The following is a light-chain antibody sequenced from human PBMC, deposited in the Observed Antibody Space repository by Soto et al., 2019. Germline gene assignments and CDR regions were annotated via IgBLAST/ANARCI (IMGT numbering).Light chain of an antibody. V-gene: IGKV3-15*01. Sequence: EIVITQSPATLSVSPGERATLSCRASQSVSSNLAWYQQKPGQAPRLLIYGASTRATGIPARFSGSGSGTEFTLTISSLQSEDFAVYYCQQYNNWGVTFGQGTKVDIK. CDR2: GAS. CDR3: QQYNNWGVT. J-gene: IGKJ1*01. CDR1: QSVSSN.